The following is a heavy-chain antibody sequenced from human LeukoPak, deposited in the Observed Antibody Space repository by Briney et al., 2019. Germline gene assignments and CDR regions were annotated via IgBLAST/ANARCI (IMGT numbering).Heavy chain of an antibody. CDR1: GFTFSSYG. CDR3: AKVPKPYDFWSGYHERGIDY. CDR2: ISYDGSNK. V-gene: IGHV3-30*18. Sequence: GGSLRLSCAASGFTFSSYGMHWVRQAPGKGLEWVAVISYDGSNKYHADSVKGRFTISRDNSKNTLYLQMNSLRAEDTAVYYCAKVPKPYDFWSGYHERGIDYWGQGTLVTVSS. J-gene: IGHJ4*02. D-gene: IGHD3-3*01.